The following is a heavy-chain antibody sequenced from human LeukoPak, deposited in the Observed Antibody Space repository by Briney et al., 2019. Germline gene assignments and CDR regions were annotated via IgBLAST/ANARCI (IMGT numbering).Heavy chain of an antibody. V-gene: IGHV3-7*03. CDR1: GFTFSSYG. Sequence: GGSLRLSCAASGFTFSSYGMSWVRQAPGKGLEWVANIKQDGSEKYYVDSVKGRFTTSRDNAKNSLYLQMNSLRAEDTAVYYCARALYYYGSGSYPNYFDYWGQGTLVTVSS. CDR3: ARALYYYGSGSYPNYFDY. J-gene: IGHJ4*02. D-gene: IGHD3-10*01. CDR2: IKQDGSEK.